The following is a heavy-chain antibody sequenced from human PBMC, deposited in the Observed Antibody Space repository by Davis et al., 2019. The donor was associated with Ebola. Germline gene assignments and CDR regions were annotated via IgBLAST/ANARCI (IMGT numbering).Heavy chain of an antibody. CDR3: VQEMATAFDI. D-gene: IGHD5-24*01. CDR1: GYSISSSYY. V-gene: IGHV4-38-2*02. J-gene: IGHJ3*02. Sequence: SETLSLTCTVSGYSISSSYYWGWIRQPPGKGLEWIGSIYYSGSTYYNPSLKSRVTISVDTSKNQFSLKLSSVTAADTAVYYCVQEMATAFDIWGQGTMVTVSS. CDR2: IYYSGST.